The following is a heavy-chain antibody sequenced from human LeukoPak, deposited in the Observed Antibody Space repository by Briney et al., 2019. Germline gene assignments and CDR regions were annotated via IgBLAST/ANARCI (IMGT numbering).Heavy chain of an antibody. CDR3: ARGLGYCTSTTCLLPFDY. D-gene: IGHD2-2*01. Sequence: GGPLRLSCAASGFTVSTYYMTWLRQAPGKGLECVSVIPSGGSTYYADSVQGRVTVSGDNSKNTLYLQMNSLRAADTAMYYCARGLGYCTSTTCLLPFDYWGQGTLVTVSS. CDR2: IPSGGST. CDR1: GFTVSTYY. J-gene: IGHJ4*02. V-gene: IGHV3-53*01.